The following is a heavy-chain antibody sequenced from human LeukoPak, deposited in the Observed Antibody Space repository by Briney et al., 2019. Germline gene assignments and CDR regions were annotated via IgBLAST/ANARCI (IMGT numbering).Heavy chain of an antibody. J-gene: IGHJ6*04. D-gene: IGHD3-10*02. Sequence: GGSLRLSCAASGFTFSDYYMSWIPQAPGKGLKWVSYISSSGDTTYYADSVKGRFTISRDNAKNSLYLQMNSLRAEDTAVYYCAELGITMIGGVWGKGTTVTISS. CDR3: AELGITMIGGV. V-gene: IGHV3-11*04. CDR1: GFTFSDYY. CDR2: ISSSGDTT.